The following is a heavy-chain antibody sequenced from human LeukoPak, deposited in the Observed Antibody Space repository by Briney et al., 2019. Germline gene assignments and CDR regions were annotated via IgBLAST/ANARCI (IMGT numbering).Heavy chain of an antibody. CDR2: IYTSGST. D-gene: IGHD2-2*01. Sequence: SETLSLTCTVSGGSISSYYWSWIRQPAGKGLEWIGRIYTSGSTNYNPSLKSRVTISVDTSKNQFSLKLSSVTAADTAVYYCARAYCSSTSCYFDYWGQGTLVTVSS. V-gene: IGHV4-4*07. CDR1: GGSISSYY. CDR3: ARAYCSSTSCYFDY. J-gene: IGHJ4*02.